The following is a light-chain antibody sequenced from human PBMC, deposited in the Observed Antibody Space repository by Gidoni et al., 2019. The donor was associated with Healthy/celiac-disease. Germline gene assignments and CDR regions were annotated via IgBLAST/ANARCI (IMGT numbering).Light chain of an antibody. V-gene: IGKV1-39*01. J-gene: IGKJ1*01. Sequence: IELTQSPSYLRASVGDRVTITSWARQSISSYLNWYQQKPGKAPKLLIYAASSLQRWVPSRFRGCGSGTEFTRNIGSLEPEDFETYYSQQRVTFGQGTKVEIK. CDR3: QQRVT. CDR2: AAS. CDR1: QSISSY.